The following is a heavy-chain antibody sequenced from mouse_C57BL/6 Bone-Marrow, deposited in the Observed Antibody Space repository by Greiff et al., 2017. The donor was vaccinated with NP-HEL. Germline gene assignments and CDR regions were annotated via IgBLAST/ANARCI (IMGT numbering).Heavy chain of an antibody. J-gene: IGHJ4*01. CDR2: IDPSDSEP. V-gene: IGHV1-52*01. CDR1: GYTFTSYW. CDR3: ARLGVVHYYAMDY. D-gene: IGHD1-1*01. Sequence: QVQLQQPGAELVRPGSSVKLSCKASGYTFTSYWMHWVKQRPIQGLEWIGNIDPSDSEPHYNQKFKDKATLTVDKSSSTAYMQLSSLTSEDSAVYYCARLGVVHYYAMDYWGQGTSVTVSS.